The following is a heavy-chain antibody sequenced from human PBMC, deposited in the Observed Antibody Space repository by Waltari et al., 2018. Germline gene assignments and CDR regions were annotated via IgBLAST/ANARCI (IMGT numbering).Heavy chain of an antibody. D-gene: IGHD6-19*01. CDR3: TSGRWLANFDD. CDR2: IRSNPYGETT. CDR1: GFAFSDYD. Sequence: EGQLVESGGGLVQPGRSLRLSCKGSGFAFSDYDLRWVRQSPGEGLEWVAFIRSNPYGETTEYAASVRGRLTISRDDSENFAYLEMNSLKSEDTALYYCTSGRWLANFDDWGQGALVTVSS. V-gene: IGHV3-49*04. J-gene: IGHJ4*02.